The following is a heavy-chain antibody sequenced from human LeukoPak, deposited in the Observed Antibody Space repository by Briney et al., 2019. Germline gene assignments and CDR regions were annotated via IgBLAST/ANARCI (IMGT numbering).Heavy chain of an antibody. CDR3: AKDTIAVAVPYYFDY. CDR1: GFTFSSYA. CDR2: ISGSGGST. J-gene: IGHJ4*02. Sequence: GGSLRLSCAASGFTFSSYAMSWVRQAPGKGLEWVSVISGSGGSTYYADSVKGRFTISRDNSKNTLYLQMNSLGAEDTAVYYCAKDTIAVAVPYYFDYWGQGTLVTVSS. V-gene: IGHV3-23*01. D-gene: IGHD6-19*01.